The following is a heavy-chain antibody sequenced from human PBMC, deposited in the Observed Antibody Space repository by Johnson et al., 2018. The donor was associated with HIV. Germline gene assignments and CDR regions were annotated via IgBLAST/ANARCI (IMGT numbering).Heavy chain of an antibody. CDR3: ARKGDAFDI. CDR2: ISGSGGST. J-gene: IGHJ3*02. Sequence: VQLVESGGGLAQPGGSLRLSCAASEFTFSSYAMSWVRQAPGTGLEWVSGISGSGGSTDYADSVKGRFTISRDDSKNTLYLQMSSLRGEDTAIYYCARKGDAFDIWGQGTKVTVSS. V-gene: IGHV3-23*04. CDR1: EFTFSSYA.